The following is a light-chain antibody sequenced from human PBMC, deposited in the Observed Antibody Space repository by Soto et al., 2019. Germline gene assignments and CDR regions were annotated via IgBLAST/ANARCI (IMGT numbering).Light chain of an antibody. CDR1: QSVSSN. V-gene: IGKV3-20*01. Sequence: EMVMTHSLATLSVSPGERVTISCRASQSVSSNLAWYQQKPGQAPRLLIYGASSRATGIPDRFSGSGSGTDFTLTISRLEPEDFAVYYCHQYDSWTFGQGTKVDI. J-gene: IGKJ1*01. CDR3: HQYDSWT. CDR2: GAS.